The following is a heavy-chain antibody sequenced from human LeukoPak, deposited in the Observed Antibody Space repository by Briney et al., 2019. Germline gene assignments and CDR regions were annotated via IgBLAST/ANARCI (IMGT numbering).Heavy chain of an antibody. J-gene: IGHJ5*02. CDR2: IHYSGST. V-gene: IGHV4-30-4*08. CDR1: GGSISSGDYY. D-gene: IGHD2-8*01. CDR3: ARGIVLMVYATGWFDP. Sequence: SQTLSPTCTVSGGSISSGDYYWSWIRQPPGKGLEWIGYIHYSGSTYYNPSLKSRVTISVDTSKNQFSLRLSSVTAADTAVYYCARGIVLMVYATGWFDPWGQGTLVTVSS.